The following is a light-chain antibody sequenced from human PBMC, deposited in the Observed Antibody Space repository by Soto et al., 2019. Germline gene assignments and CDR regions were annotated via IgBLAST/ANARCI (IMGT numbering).Light chain of an antibody. Sequence: EIVLTQSPATVSLSPGERATLSCRASQSVTTYLAWYQQKPGQAPRLLVYGASNRATGIPARFSGSGSGTDFTLSIASLAPEDSAAYYCQHRSKFGGGTKVEIK. J-gene: IGKJ4*02. CDR1: QSVTTY. CDR3: QHRSK. V-gene: IGKV3-11*01. CDR2: GAS.